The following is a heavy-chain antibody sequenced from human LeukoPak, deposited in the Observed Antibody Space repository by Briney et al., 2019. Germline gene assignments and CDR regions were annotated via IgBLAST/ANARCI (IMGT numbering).Heavy chain of an antibody. J-gene: IGHJ6*02. Sequence: SETLSLTCTVSGGSISSSSYYWGWIRQPPGKGLEWIGYIYYSGSTYYNPSLKSRVTISVDTSKNQFSLKLNSVTAADTAVYYCARGYPVLDVWGQGTTVTVSS. D-gene: IGHD2-2*01. V-gene: IGHV4-39*07. CDR1: GGSISSSSYY. CDR2: IYYSGST. CDR3: ARGYPVLDV.